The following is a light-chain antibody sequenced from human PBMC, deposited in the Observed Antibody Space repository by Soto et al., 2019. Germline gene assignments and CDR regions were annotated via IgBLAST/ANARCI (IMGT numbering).Light chain of an antibody. Sequence: EIVLTQSPGTLSLSPGERATLSCRASQSISSSYLAWYQQKSGQAPRLLIYGTSSRATGIPDRFSGSGSGTDFTLTISRLEPEDFAVYYCQIYGTSYTFGKGTKLEIK. CDR2: GTS. CDR1: QSISSSY. V-gene: IGKV3-20*01. J-gene: IGKJ2*01. CDR3: QIYGTSYT.